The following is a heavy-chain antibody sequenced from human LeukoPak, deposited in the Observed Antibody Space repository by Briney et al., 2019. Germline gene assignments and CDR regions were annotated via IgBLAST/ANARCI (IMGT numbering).Heavy chain of an antibody. CDR2: ISSSGSTI. V-gene: IGHV3-48*03. CDR1: GFTFSSYE. Sequence: GGSLRLSCAASGFTFSSYEMNWARQAPGKGLEWVSYISSSGSTIYYADSVKGRFTISRDNAKNSLYLQMNSLRAEDTAVYYCARVWDILTEDDYWGQGTLVTVSS. D-gene: IGHD3-9*01. J-gene: IGHJ4*02. CDR3: ARVWDILTEDDY.